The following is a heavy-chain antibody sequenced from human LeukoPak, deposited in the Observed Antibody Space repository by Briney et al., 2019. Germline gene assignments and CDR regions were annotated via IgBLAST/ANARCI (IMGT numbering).Heavy chain of an antibody. CDR2: IIPIFGTA. J-gene: IGHJ4*02. CDR3: ARSSSIAARRGAFDY. V-gene: IGHV1-69*05. Sequence: ASVKVSCKAPGGTFSSYAISWVRQAPGQGLEWMGGIIPIFGTANYAQKFQGRVAITTDESTSTAYMELSSLRSEDTAVYYCARSSSIAARRGAFDYWGQGTLVTVSS. CDR1: GGTFSSYA. D-gene: IGHD6-6*01.